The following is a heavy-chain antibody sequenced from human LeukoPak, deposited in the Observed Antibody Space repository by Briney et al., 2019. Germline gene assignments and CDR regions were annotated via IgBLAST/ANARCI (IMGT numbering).Heavy chain of an antibody. CDR3: ARVRKYYDSSGYYI. V-gene: IGHV3-53*01. J-gene: IGHJ4*02. Sequence: GGSLRLSCAASGFTVSSNYMSWVRQAPGKGLEWVSVIYSGGSTYYADSVKGRFTISRGNSKNTLYLQMNSLRAEDTAVYYCARVRKYYDSSGYYIWGQGTLVTVSS. CDR2: IYSGGST. CDR1: GFTVSSNY. D-gene: IGHD3-22*01.